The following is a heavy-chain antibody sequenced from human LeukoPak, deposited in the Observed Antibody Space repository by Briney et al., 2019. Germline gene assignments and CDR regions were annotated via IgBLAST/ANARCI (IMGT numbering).Heavy chain of an antibody. Sequence: SETLSLTCTVSGGSISSGSYYWSWIRQPAGKGLEWIGRIYTSGSTNYNPSLKSRVTISVDTSKNQFSLKLSSVTAADTAVYYCARDKMVRGQKYYYYMDVWGKGTTVTVSS. CDR1: GGSISSGSYY. D-gene: IGHD3-10*01. CDR3: ARDKMVRGQKYYYYMDV. J-gene: IGHJ6*03. CDR2: IYTSGST. V-gene: IGHV4-61*02.